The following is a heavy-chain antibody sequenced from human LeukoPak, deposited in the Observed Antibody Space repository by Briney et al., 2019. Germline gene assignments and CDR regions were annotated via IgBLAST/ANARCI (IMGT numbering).Heavy chain of an antibody. D-gene: IGHD3-22*01. V-gene: IGHV3-9*01. CDR1: GFTFDDFA. Sequence: GGSLRLSCAASGFTFDDFAMDWVRQAPGKGLEWVSGINWNSGSIGYAASVKGRFTISRDNAKNSLYLQMYDLRPEDTALYYCAKDRSSGFRAFDIWGQGSVVTVSS. CDR3: AKDRSSGFRAFDI. J-gene: IGHJ3*02. CDR2: INWNSGSI.